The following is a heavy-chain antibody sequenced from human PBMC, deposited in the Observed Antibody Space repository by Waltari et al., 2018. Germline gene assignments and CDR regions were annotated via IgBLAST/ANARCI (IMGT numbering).Heavy chain of an antibody. CDR1: SYSITDGYF. D-gene: IGHD4-17*01. J-gene: IGHJ3*02. Sequence: QVQLQESGPGLVKPSETLSLTCVVSSYSITDGYFWGWIRRTPGQGLEWIGSVHHRGSAYYNSSLKSRATVSVDTSKNHFSLSLRSVTAADTALYYCARQVAYGDYLGRFDIWGQGTTVTVSS. V-gene: IGHV4-38-2*01. CDR2: VHHRGSA. CDR3: ARQVAYGDYLGRFDI.